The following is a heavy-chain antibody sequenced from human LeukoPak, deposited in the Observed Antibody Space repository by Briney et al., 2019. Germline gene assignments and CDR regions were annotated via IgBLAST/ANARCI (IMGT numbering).Heavy chain of an antibody. Sequence: ASVKVSCKASGYTFTGYYMHWVRQAPGQGLEWMGRINPNSGGTNYAQKFQGRVTMTRDTSISTAYMELSRLRSDDTAVYYCARDRCSSTSCYIEVFDYWGQGTLVTVSS. CDR2: INPNSGGT. J-gene: IGHJ4*02. V-gene: IGHV1-2*06. D-gene: IGHD2-2*02. CDR3: ARDRCSSTSCYIEVFDY. CDR1: GYTFTGYY.